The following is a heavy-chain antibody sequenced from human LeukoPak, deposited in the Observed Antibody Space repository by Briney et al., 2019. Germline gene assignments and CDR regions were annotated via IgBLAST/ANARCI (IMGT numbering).Heavy chain of an antibody. CDR3: ARELVTSTRDYYYYYYGMDV. Sequence: GGSLRLSCAASGFTFSSYWMHWVRQAPGKGLVWVSRINSDGSSTSYADSVKGQFTISRDNAKNTLYLQMNSLRAEDTAVYYCARELVTSTRDYYYYYYGMDVWGQGTTVTVSS. CDR1: GFTFSSYW. J-gene: IGHJ6*02. D-gene: IGHD6-13*01. CDR2: INSDGSST. V-gene: IGHV3-74*01.